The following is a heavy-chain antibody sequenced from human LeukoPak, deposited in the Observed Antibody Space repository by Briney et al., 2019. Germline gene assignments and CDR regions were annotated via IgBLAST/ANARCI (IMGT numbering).Heavy chain of an antibody. D-gene: IGHD3-10*01. CDR2: ISWNSGSI. Sequence: GGSLRLSCAAYGFTFDDYAMHWVRQAPGKGLEWVSGISWNSGSIGYADSVKGRFTISRDNSKNTLYLQMNSLRAEDTAVYYCAKDFYGPEFPLTPSDYWGQGTLVTVSS. CDR3: AKDFYGPEFPLTPSDY. J-gene: IGHJ4*02. CDR1: GFTFDDYA. V-gene: IGHV3-9*01.